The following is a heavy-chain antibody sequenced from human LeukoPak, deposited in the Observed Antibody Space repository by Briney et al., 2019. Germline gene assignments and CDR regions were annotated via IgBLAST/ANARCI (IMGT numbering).Heavy chain of an antibody. V-gene: IGHV3-9*03. CDR3: AKSFVSRSWLFDAFDI. CDR1: GFTFDDYA. D-gene: IGHD4-17*01. Sequence: GGSPRLSCAASGFTFDDYAMHWVRQAPGKGLEWVSGINWNSGSIAYADSVKGRFTISRDNAKNSLYLQMNSLRAEDMALYYCAKSFVSRSWLFDAFDIWGQGTMVTVSS. CDR2: INWNSGSI. J-gene: IGHJ3*02.